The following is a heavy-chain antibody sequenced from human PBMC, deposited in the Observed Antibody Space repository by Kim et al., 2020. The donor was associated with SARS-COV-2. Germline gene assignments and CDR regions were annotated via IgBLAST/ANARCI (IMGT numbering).Heavy chain of an antibody. D-gene: IGHD6-13*01. CDR2: ISGSGGST. CDR1: GFTFSSYA. V-gene: IGHV3-23*01. CDR3: ANDLSTLGSSWGHAFDI. J-gene: IGHJ3*02. Sequence: GGSLRLSCAASGFTFSSYAMSWVRQAPGKGLEWVSAISGSGGSTYYADSVKGRFTISRDNSKNTLYLQMNSLRAEDTAVYYCANDLSTLGSSWGHAFDIWGQGTMVTVSS.